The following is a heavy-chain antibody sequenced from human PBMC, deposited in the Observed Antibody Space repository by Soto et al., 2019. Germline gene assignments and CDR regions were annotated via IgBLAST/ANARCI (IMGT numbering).Heavy chain of an antibody. CDR2: IGGSGGGI. V-gene: IGHV3-23*01. CDR1: GSTFSNIA. Sequence: HPGGSLRLSCAASGSTFSNIAMIWVRQAPGKGLEWVSSIGGSGGGITYADSMKGRFTISRDNSKNTLYLQINSLRAEDTAVYYCATDQNSGWASWGQGTLVTVSS. D-gene: IGHD3-10*01. CDR3: ATDQNSGWAS. J-gene: IGHJ5*02.